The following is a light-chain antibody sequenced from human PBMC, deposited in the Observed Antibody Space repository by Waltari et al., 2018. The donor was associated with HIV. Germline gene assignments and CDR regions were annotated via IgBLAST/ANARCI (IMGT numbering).Light chain of an antibody. J-gene: IGLJ3*02. CDR1: TGTVTSDHH. V-gene: IGLV7-46*01. Sequence: VVTQEPSLTVSPGGTVTPTCGSTTGTVTSDHHPYWFQQKPGQAPRTLIYDATDKHSWTPARFSPSFLGGKAALTLTAAQPEDEADYYCLLSYGSVRLFGGGTRLTV. CDR2: DAT. CDR3: LLSYGSVRL.